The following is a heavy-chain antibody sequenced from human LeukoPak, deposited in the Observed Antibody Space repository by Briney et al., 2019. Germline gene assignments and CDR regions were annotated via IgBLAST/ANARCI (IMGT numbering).Heavy chain of an antibody. Sequence: SETLSLTCTVSGASISSTSYCWGWIRQPAGKGLEWIGHIHTSGSTNYNPSLKSRVTISVDTSKNQFSLKLSSVTAADTAVYYCAREMVQLPTHMDVWGKGTTVTVSS. CDR1: GASISSTSYC. V-gene: IGHV4-61*09. CDR3: AREMVQLPTHMDV. J-gene: IGHJ6*03. D-gene: IGHD5-18*01. CDR2: IHTSGST.